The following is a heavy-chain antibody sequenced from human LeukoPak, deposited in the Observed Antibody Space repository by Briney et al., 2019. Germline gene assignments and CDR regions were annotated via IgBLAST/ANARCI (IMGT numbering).Heavy chain of an antibody. V-gene: IGHV1-18*01. CDR3: ARGGLTESVDY. CDR1: GYTFTSYG. D-gene: IGHD3-10*01. CDR2: ISAYNGNT. J-gene: IGHJ4*02. Sequence: ALVKVSCKSSGYTFTSYGFTWVRQPPGQGLEWMGWISAYNGNTNYVQKLQGRVTMSTDTSTSTVYMELRSLRSDDTAVYYCARGGLTESVDYWGQGTLVPVSS.